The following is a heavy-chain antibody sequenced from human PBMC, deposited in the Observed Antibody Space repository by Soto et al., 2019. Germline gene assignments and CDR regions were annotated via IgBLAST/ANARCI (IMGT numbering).Heavy chain of an antibody. V-gene: IGHV4-34*01. Sequence: QVQLQQWGAGLLKPSETLSLTCAVYGGSFSGYYWTWIRQPPGTGLEWNGEINHSGSTNYNPSLKSRVTIAVDTTKNQFSLKLISVTAADTAVYYCARDKITGLFDYWGQGTLVTVSS. CDR3: ARDKITGLFDY. CDR2: INHSGST. CDR1: GGSFSGYY. J-gene: IGHJ4*02. D-gene: IGHD2-8*02.